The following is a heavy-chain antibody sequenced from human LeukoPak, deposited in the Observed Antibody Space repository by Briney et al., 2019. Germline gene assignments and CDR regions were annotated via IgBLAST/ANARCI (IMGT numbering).Heavy chain of an antibody. CDR3: ARCPYYSYYMDV. Sequence: ASVKVSCKPSGFTFTGHYILWVRQAPGQGLEYMGWINPNSGDTNYPQQFQGRVTMTRDTSISTAYMELSRLRSDDTAMYYCARCPYYSYYMDVWGKGTTVTVSS. V-gene: IGHV1-2*02. J-gene: IGHJ6*03. CDR1: GFTFTGHY. CDR2: INPNSGDT.